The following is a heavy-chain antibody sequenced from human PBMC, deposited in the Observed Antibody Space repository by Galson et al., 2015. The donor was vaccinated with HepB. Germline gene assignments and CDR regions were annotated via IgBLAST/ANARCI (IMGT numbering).Heavy chain of an antibody. Sequence: SLRLSCAASGFTFSSYWMSWVRQAPGKGLEWVANIKQDGSEKYYVDSMKGRFTISRDNAKNSLYLQMNSLRAEDTAVYYCARDCSVATCYTRDLGYFYYMDVWGKGTTVTVSS. CDR2: IKQDGSEK. D-gene: IGHD2-15*01. CDR1: GFTFSSYW. J-gene: IGHJ6*03. V-gene: IGHV3-7*01. CDR3: ARDCSVATCYTRDLGYFYYMDV.